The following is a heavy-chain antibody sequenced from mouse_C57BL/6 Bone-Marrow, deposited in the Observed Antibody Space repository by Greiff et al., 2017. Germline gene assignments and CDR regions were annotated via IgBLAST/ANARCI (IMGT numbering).Heavy chain of an antibody. Sequence: VQRVESGAELVRPGTSVKMSCKASGYTFTNYWIGWAKQRPGHGLEWIGDIYPGGGYTNYNEKFKGKATLTADKSSSTAYMQFSSLTSEDSAIYYCARVPDYWGQGTTLTVSS. J-gene: IGHJ2*01. CDR1: GYTFTNYW. V-gene: IGHV1-63*01. CDR3: ARVPDY. CDR2: IYPGGGYT.